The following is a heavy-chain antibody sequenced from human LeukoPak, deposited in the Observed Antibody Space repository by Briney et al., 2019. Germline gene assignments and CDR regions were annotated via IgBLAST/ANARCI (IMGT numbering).Heavy chain of an antibody. CDR2: IYYSGRT. Sequence: PSETLSLTCTVSSGSISNYYWSWIRQPPGKGLEWIGYIYYSGRTNYNPSLKSRVTISVDTSKNHFSLKLSSVTAADTAVYYCARINYGSGSYHFDYWGQGTLVTVSS. J-gene: IGHJ4*02. CDR1: SGSISNYY. D-gene: IGHD3-10*01. CDR3: ARINYGSGSYHFDY. V-gene: IGHV4-59*12.